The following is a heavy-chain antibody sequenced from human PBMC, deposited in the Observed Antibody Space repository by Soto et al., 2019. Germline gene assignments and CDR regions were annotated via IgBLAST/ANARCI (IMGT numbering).Heavy chain of an antibody. Sequence: PGGSLRLSCAASGFTFSSYAMSWVRQAPGKGLEWVSAISGSGGSTYYADSVKGRFTISRDNSKNTLYLQMNSLRAEDTAVYYCAKDRLPYCTNGVCYNNWFDPWGQGTLVTVSS. CDR3: AKDRLPYCTNGVCYNNWFDP. CDR2: ISGSGGST. CDR1: GFTFSSYA. D-gene: IGHD2-8*01. V-gene: IGHV3-23*01. J-gene: IGHJ5*02.